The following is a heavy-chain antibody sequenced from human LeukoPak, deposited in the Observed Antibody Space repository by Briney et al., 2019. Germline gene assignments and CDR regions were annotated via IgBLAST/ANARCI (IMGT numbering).Heavy chain of an antibody. CDR3: ARGSVAGTRVDY. CDR1: GGSISSSSYY. D-gene: IGHD6-19*01. J-gene: IGHJ4*02. CDR2: IYYSGST. Sequence: PSETLSLTCTVSGGSISSSSYYWGWIRQPPGKGLEWIGSIYYSGSTYYNPSLKSRVTISVDTSKNQFSLNLSSVTAADTAVYYCARGSVAGTRVDYWGQGTLVTVSS. V-gene: IGHV4-39*01.